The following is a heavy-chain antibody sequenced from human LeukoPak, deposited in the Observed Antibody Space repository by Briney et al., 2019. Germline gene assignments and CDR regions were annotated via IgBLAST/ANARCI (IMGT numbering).Heavy chain of an antibody. CDR1: GFTFGNYA. CDR2: ISGSGGGT. CDR3: AKGLTFYSYSGMDA. V-gene: IGHV3-23*01. Sequence: GGSLRLSCAASGFTFGNYAMSWVRQAPGKGLEWVSGISGSGGGTYYADSVKGRFTTSRDNSKNTLHLQMNSLRAEDTAVYYCAKGLTFYSYSGMDAWGQGTTVTVSS. J-gene: IGHJ6*02. D-gene: IGHD6-19*01.